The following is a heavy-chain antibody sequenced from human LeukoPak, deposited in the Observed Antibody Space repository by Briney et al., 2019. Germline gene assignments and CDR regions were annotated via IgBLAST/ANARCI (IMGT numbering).Heavy chain of an antibody. D-gene: IGHD2-15*01. J-gene: IGHJ3*02. V-gene: IGHV3-21*01. CDR3: ARSRYCSGGNCYLDAFDI. CDR1: GFTFSSYS. Sequence: GGSLRPSCAASGFTFSSYSMNWVRQAPGKGLEWVSSISSSSSYIYYADSVRGRFTISRDNAKNSLYLQMNSLRAEDTAVYYCARSRYCSGGNCYLDAFDIWGQGTMVTVSS. CDR2: ISSSSSYI.